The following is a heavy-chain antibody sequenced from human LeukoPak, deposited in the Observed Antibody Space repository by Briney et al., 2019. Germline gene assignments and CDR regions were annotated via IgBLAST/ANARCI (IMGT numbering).Heavy chain of an antibody. J-gene: IGHJ1*01. D-gene: IGHD3-22*01. CDR1: GYSFTSYW. CDR3: ARSYYDSSGYYPVFQH. V-gene: IGHV5-51*04. CDR2: IYPGDSDT. Sequence: GESLKISCKGSGYSFTSYWIGWVRQMPGKGLEWMGIIYPGDSDTRYSPSFQGQVTISADKPISTAYLQWSSLKASDTAMYYCARSYYDSSGYYPVFQHWGQGTLVTVSS.